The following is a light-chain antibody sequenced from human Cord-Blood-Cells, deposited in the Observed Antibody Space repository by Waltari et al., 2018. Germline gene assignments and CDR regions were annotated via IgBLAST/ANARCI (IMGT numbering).Light chain of an antibody. V-gene: IGKV3-15*01. J-gene: IGKJ1*01. CDR3: QQYNNWPPWT. CDR2: GAS. Sequence: EIVMTQSPATLPVSPGERATLSCRASQSVSSNLAWYQQKPGQAPRLLIYGASTRATGSPARFSGSGSGTEFTLTISSLQSEDFAVYYCQQYNNWPPWTFGQGTKVEI. CDR1: QSVSSN.